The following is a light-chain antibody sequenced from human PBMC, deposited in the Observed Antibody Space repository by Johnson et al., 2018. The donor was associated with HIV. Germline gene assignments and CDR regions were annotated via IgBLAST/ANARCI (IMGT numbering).Light chain of an antibody. CDR1: SSNIGNNY. CDR3: GTWDSSLSAGQGV. J-gene: IGLJ1*01. V-gene: IGLV1-51*01. Sequence: QSVLTQPPSVSAAPGQKVTISCSGSSSNIGNNYVSWYQQLPGTAPKLLIYDNNKRPSGIPDRFSGSTSGTSATLGITGLQTGDEADYYCGTWDSSLSAGQGVFGTGTKVTVL. CDR2: DNN.